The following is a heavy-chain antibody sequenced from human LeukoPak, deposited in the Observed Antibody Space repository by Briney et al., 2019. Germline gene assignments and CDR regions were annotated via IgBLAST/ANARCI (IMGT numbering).Heavy chain of an antibody. CDR2: INAGNGNT. D-gene: IGHD3-22*01. J-gene: IGHJ4*02. V-gene: IGHV1-3*01. CDR1: GYTFTSYA. CDR3: ARSSGYLTGFDY. Sequence: ASVNVSCKASGYTFTSYAMHWVRQAPGQRLEWMGWINAGNGNTKYSQKLQGRVTITRDTSASTAYMELSSLRSEDTAVYYCARSSGYLTGFDYWGQGTLVTVSS.